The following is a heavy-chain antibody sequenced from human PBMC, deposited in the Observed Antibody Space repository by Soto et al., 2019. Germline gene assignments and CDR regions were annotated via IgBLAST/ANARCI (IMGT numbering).Heavy chain of an antibody. V-gene: IGHV4-39*01. Sequence: QLQLQESGPGLVKPSETLSLTCTVSGGSISSSSCYWGCIRQPPGKGLEWIWSIYYSGSTYYNPSLKSRVTISVDTSKNQFSLKLSSVTAADTAVYYCARLTVEDGDGYYYYGLDVWGQGTTVTVSS. CDR3: ARLTVEDGDGYYYYGLDV. J-gene: IGHJ6*02. D-gene: IGHD2-21*02. CDR2: IYYSGST. CDR1: GGSISSSSCY.